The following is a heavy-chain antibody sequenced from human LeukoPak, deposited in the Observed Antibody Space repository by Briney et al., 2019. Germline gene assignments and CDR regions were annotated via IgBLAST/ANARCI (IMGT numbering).Heavy chain of an antibody. CDR3: ASLSTPIAAAGKNWFDP. J-gene: IGHJ5*02. D-gene: IGHD6-13*01. V-gene: IGHV3-30*04. CDR1: GFTFSSYA. CDR2: ISYDGSNK. Sequence: GGSPRLSCAASGFTFSSYAMHWVRQAPGKGLEWVAVISYDGSNKYYADSVKGRFTISRDNSKNTLYLQMNSLRAEDTAVYYCASLSTPIAAAGKNWFDPWGQGTLVTVPS.